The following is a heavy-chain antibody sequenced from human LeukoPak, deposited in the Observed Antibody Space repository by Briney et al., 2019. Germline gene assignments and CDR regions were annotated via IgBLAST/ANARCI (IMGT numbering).Heavy chain of an antibody. V-gene: IGHV2-5*01. J-gene: IGHJ4*02. CDR1: GFSLSTTGVA. Sequence: SGPTLVNPTQTLTLTCTFSGFSLSTTGVAVGWIRQPPGKALEWLAVHYWNNDKSYSPSLKSRLTITKDTSKNQVVLIMTNMDPVDTATYYCAHKGRGSGSYTMWGQGTLVTVST. CDR3: AHKGRGSGSYTM. D-gene: IGHD3-10*01. CDR2: HYWNNDK.